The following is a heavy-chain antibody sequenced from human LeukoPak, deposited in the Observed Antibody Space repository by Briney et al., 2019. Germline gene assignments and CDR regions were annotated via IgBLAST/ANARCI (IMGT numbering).Heavy chain of an antibody. CDR3: ARGVRVVRGVIITQWFDP. Sequence: GASVKVSSKASGYSFTSYDINWVRRATGQGVEWMGWMNPNSGNTGYSQKFQGSVTITRNATISTAYMELSRLGSEDTAVYYCARGVRVVRGVIITQWFDPWGQGTLVTVSS. D-gene: IGHD3-10*01. V-gene: IGHV1-8*03. CDR2: MNPNSGNT. CDR1: GYSFTSYD. J-gene: IGHJ5*02.